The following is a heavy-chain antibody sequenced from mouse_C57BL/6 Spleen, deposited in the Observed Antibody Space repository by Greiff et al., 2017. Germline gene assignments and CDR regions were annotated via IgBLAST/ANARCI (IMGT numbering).Heavy chain of an antibody. CDR3: TRYGYDLGDFDY. CDR1: GYTFTDYE. CDR2: IDPETGGT. Sequence: QVHVKQSGAELVRPGASVTLSCKASGYTFTDYEMHWVKQTPVHGLEWIGAIDPETGGTAYNQKFKGKAILTADKSSSTAYMELRSLTSEDSAVYYCTRYGYDLGDFDYWGQGTTLTVSS. D-gene: IGHD2-4*01. V-gene: IGHV1-15*01. J-gene: IGHJ2*01.